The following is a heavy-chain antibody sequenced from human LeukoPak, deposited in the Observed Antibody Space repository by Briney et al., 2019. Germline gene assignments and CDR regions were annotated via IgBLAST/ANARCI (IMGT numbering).Heavy chain of an antibody. CDR2: IRSKANSYAT. Sequence: GGSLRLSCAASGFTFSGSATHWVRQASGKGLEWVGRIRSKANSYATAYAASVKGRFTISRDDSKNTAYLQMNSLKTEDTAVYYCTSLSGQSAYWGQGTLVTVSS. D-gene: IGHD6-19*01. V-gene: IGHV3-73*01. CDR3: TSLSGQSAY. CDR1: GFTFSGSA. J-gene: IGHJ4*02.